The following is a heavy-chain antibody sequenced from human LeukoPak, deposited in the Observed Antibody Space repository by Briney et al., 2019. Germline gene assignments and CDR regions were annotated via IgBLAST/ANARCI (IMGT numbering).Heavy chain of an antibody. J-gene: IGHJ6*03. Sequence: GASVKVSCKASGYTFTGYYMHWVRQAPGQGLEWMGWMNPNSGNTDYAQKFQGRVTITRNTSISTAYMELSSLRSEDTAVYYCARGLGYPPYMDVWGKGTTVTVSS. CDR3: ARGLGYPPYMDV. V-gene: IGHV1-8*03. CDR1: GYTFTGYY. D-gene: IGHD1-1*01. CDR2: MNPNSGNT.